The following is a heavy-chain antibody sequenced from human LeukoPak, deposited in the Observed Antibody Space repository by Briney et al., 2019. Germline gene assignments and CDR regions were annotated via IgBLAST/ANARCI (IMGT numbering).Heavy chain of an antibody. J-gene: IGHJ4*02. CDR1: GFTFSSYA. Sequence: GGSLRLSCAASGFTFSSYAMSWVRQAPGKGLEWVSAISGSGGSTYYADSVKGRFTISRDNPKNTLYLHMNSLRAEDTAVYYCAKDDYNSGSYLLDYWGQGTLVTVSS. CDR3: AKDDYNSGSYLLDY. CDR2: ISGSGGST. V-gene: IGHV3-23*01. D-gene: IGHD3-10*01.